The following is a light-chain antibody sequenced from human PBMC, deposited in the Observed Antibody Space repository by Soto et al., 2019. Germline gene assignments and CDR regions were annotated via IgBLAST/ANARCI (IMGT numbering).Light chain of an antibody. J-gene: IGKJ1*01. Sequence: EIVLTQSPGTLSLSPGERATLSCRASQSVTSNYLAWYQQKPGQAPRLLIFGASSRATGIPDKFSGSGSGTDFTLTISRLEPDDFAVYYCQQYGSSGTFGQGTKVDIK. CDR2: GAS. V-gene: IGKV3-20*01. CDR3: QQYGSSGT. CDR1: QSVTSNY.